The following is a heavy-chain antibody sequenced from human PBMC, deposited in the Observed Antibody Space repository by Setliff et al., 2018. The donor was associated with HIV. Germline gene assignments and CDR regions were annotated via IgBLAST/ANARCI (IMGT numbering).Heavy chain of an antibody. J-gene: IGHJ4*02. Sequence: PSETLSLTCAVSGGSFSGYWSWIRQSPGKGLEWLGEINHSGNTHYDPSLKSRLTISIDTSKKQFSLKLTSVTAAGAAIYYCVASSSWSCRLNYWGQGTLVTVS. D-gene: IGHD2-2*01. CDR1: GGSFSGY. CDR3: VASSSWSCRLNY. CDR2: INHSGNT. V-gene: IGHV4-34*01.